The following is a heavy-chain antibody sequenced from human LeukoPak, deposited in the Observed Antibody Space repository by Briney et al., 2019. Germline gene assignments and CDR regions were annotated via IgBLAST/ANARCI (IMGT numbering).Heavy chain of an antibody. CDR3: ARLHNDAYYFDY. CDR1: GYTFTNFG. V-gene: IGHV1-18*01. J-gene: IGHJ4*02. Sequence: ASVKVSCKATGYTFTNFGISWVRQAPGQGLEWMGWISAYNGNTNYAQKLQGRVTMTTDTSTSTAYMELRSLRSDDTALYYCARLHNDAYYFDYWGQGTLVTVSS. D-gene: IGHD5-24*01. CDR2: ISAYNGNT.